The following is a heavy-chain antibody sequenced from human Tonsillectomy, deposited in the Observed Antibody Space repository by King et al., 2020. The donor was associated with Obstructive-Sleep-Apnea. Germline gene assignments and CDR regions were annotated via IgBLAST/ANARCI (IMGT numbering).Heavy chain of an antibody. CDR3: ARNGGHYYYYGMDV. CDR2: IFSNDEK. V-gene: IGHV2-26*01. CDR1: GFSLSNARMG. Sequence: TLKESGPVLVKPTETLTLTCTVSGFSLSNARMGVSWIRQPPGKALEWLAHIFSNDEKSYSTSLKSWLTISKDTSKSQVVLTMTNMDPVDTATYYCARNGGHYYYYGMDVWGQGTTVTVSS. J-gene: IGHJ6*02. D-gene: IGHD4-23*01.